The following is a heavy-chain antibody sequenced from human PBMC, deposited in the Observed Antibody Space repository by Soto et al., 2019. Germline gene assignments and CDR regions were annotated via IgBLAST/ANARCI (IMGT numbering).Heavy chain of an antibody. V-gene: IGHV4-34*01. J-gene: IGHJ4*02. Sequence: SETLSLTCAVYGGSFSGYYWSWIRQPPGKGLEWIGEINHSGSTNYNPSLKSRVTISVDTSKNQFSLKLSSVTAADTAVYYCARGLGYWGQGTLVTVSS. CDR1: GGSFSGYY. CDR3: ARGLGY. CDR2: INHSGST.